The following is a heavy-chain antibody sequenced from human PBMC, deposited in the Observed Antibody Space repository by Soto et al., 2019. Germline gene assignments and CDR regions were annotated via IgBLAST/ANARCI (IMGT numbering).Heavy chain of an antibody. CDR2: INSDGSST. CDR3: AKASSGSYYVPSAFDY. V-gene: IGHV3-74*01. Sequence: GGSLRLSCAASGFTFSSYWMHWVRQAPGKGLVWVSRINSDGSSTSYAESVKGRFTISRDNAKNTLYLQMNSLRAEDTAVYYCAKASSGSYYVPSAFDYWGQGTLVTVSS. J-gene: IGHJ4*02. D-gene: IGHD1-26*01. CDR1: GFTFSSYW.